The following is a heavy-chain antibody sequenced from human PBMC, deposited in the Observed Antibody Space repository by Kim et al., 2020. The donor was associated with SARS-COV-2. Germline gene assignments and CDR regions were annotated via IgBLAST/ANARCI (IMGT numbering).Heavy chain of an antibody. CDR3: APSPYCGRSTCPYYFDY. CDR1: GYSFTKYG. CDR2: INTDTGNP. Sequence: ASVKVSCRASGYSFTKYGMNWVRQAPGQGLEWMGWINTDTGNPTYAQGFTGRFVFSLETSASTAYLQISSLKAEDTAVYYCAPSPYCGRSTCPYYFDYWGQGTLVSVSS. D-gene: IGHD2-2*01. J-gene: IGHJ4*02. V-gene: IGHV7-4-1*02.